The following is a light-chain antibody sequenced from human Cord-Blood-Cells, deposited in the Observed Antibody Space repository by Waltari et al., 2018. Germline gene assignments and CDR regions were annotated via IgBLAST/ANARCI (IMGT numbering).Light chain of an antibody. Sequence: QAVVTQEPSLTVSPGGTVTLTCGSSTGAVTSGHYPYWFQQKPGQAPRTLSYDTSNKHPRTPAPFSGSLLGGKAALTLSGAQPEDEAEYYCLLSYSGARIFGGGTKLTVL. CDR1: TGAVTSGHY. CDR3: LLSYSGARI. J-gene: IGLJ2*01. CDR2: DTS. V-gene: IGLV7-46*01.